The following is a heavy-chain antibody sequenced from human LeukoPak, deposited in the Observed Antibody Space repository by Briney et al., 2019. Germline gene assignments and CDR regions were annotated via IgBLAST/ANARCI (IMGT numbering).Heavy chain of an antibody. D-gene: IGHD3-22*01. CDR3: ARVASITMICDF. J-gene: IGHJ4*02. Sequence: PGGSLRLSCAASGFTFSDYYMSWIRQAPGKGLEWVSYISTSGRYTNYTDSVKGRFTISRDNAKNSLFLQMNSLRAEDTAVHYCARVASITMICDFWGQGTLVTVSS. CDR2: ISTSGRYT. V-gene: IGHV3-11*06. CDR1: GFTFSDYY.